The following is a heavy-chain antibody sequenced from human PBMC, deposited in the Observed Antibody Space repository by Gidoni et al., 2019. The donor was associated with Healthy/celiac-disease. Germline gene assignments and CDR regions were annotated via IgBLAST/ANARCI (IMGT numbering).Heavy chain of an antibody. CDR2: IYYSGST. Sequence: QVQLQESGPGLVKPSETLSLTCTVSGGSISSYYWSWIRQPPGKGLEWIGYIYYSGSTNYNPSLKSRVTISVDTSKNQCSLKLSSVTAADTAVYYCARSESSSSFAFDIWGQGTMVTVSS. V-gene: IGHV4-59*01. J-gene: IGHJ3*02. CDR3: ARSESSSSFAFDI. CDR1: GGSISSYY. D-gene: IGHD6-6*01.